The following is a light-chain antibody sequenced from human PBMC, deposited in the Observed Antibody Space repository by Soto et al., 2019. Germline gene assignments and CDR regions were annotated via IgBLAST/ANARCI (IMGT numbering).Light chain of an antibody. V-gene: IGKV1-33*01. CDR2: DAS. Sequence: DIQMTQSPSSLSASVGDRVTITCQASQDIRSYLNWYQQKPGKAPKLLIYDASNLETGVPSRFSGSGSGTDFPFTISSLQPEDIATYYCQQYDSLPITFGQGTRPEIK. CDR3: QQYDSLPIT. CDR1: QDIRSY. J-gene: IGKJ5*01.